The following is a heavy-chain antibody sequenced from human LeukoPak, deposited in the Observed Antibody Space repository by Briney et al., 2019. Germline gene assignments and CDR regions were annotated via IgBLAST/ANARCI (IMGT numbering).Heavy chain of an antibody. V-gene: IGHV4-39*01. J-gene: IGHJ4*02. Sequence: PSETLSLTCTVSGCSISSSSYYWGWIRQPPGKGLEWIVTIFYTGNTYYNPSLKTRVTISVDTSKNQFSLNLYSVTAADTAVYYCARQVETPGSFDYWGQGTLVTVSS. CDR1: GCSISSSSYY. CDR2: IFYTGNT. CDR3: ARQVETPGSFDY.